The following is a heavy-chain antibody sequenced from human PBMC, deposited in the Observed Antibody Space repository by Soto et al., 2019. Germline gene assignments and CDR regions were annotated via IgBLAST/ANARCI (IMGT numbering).Heavy chain of an antibody. J-gene: IGHJ4*02. CDR1: GFTFNTFG. V-gene: IGHV3-30*18. Sequence: GGSLRLSCAASGFTFNTFGMHWVRQAPGKGLEWVAVISSDGRKTYYADPVKGRFTISRDNSKNTLYLQMNSLRAEDTAVYYCAKDLPLFGFLTYFYDVSGYYRLFDYWGPGTLVTVSS. CDR2: ISSDGRKT. CDR3: AKDLPLFGFLTYFYDVSGYYRLFDY. D-gene: IGHD3-22*01.